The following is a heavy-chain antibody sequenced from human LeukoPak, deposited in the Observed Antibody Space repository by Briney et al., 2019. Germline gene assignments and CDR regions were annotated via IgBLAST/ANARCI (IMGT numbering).Heavy chain of an antibody. J-gene: IGHJ4*02. D-gene: IGHD3-16*02. CDR2: ISGSGGRT. V-gene: IGHV3-23*01. Sequence: GGSLRLSCAASGLTFSSYWMNWVRQAPGKGLEWVSAISGSGGRTYYADSVKGRFTISRDNSKNTLYLQMNSLRAEDTAVYYCAKDQSDYVWGSYRHAGTDYWGQGTLVTVSS. CDR3: AKDQSDYVWGSYRHAGTDY. CDR1: GLTFSSYW.